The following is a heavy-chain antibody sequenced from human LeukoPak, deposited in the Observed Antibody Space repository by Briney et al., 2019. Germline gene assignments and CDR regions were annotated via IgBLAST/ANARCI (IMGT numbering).Heavy chain of an antibody. CDR1: GYTFTSYG. CDR3: ASTPPDDILTGYPPKVDVHYGMDV. V-gene: IGHV1-18*01. Sequence: ASVKVSCKASGYTFTSYGISWVRQAPGQGLERMGWISAYNGNTNYAQKLQGRVTMTTDTSTSTAYMELRSLRSDDTAVYYCASTPPDDILTGYPPKVDVHYGMDVWGQGTTVTVSS. CDR2: ISAYNGNT. D-gene: IGHD3-9*01. J-gene: IGHJ6*02.